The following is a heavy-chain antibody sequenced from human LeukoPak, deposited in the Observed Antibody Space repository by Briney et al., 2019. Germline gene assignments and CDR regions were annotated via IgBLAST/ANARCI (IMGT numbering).Heavy chain of an antibody. V-gene: IGHV4-34*01. CDR3: ARDVGARIEGY. CDR1: GGSFSGYY. J-gene: IGHJ4*02. CDR2: INHSGST. Sequence: SETLSLTCAVYGGSFSGYYWSWIRRPPGKGLEWIGEINHSGSTNYNPSLKSRVTISVDTSKNQFSLKLSSVTAADTAMYYCARDVGARIEGYWGQGTLVTVSS. D-gene: IGHD1-26*01.